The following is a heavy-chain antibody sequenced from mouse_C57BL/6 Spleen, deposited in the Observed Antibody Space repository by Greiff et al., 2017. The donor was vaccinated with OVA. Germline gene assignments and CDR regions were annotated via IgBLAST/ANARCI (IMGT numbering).Heavy chain of an antibody. D-gene: IGHD4-1*01. CDR3: ASLELGRGAMDY. J-gene: IGHJ4*01. CDR2: IYPGDGDT. V-gene: IGHV1-82*01. Sequence: QVQLQQSGPELVKPGASVKISCKASGYAFSSSWMNWVKQRPGKGLEWIGRIYPGDGDTNYNGKFKGKATLTADKSSSTAYMQLSSLTSEDSAVYFCASLELGRGAMDYWGQGTSVTDSS. CDR1: GYAFSSSW.